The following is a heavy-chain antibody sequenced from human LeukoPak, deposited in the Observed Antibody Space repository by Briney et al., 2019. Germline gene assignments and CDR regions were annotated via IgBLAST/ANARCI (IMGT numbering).Heavy chain of an antibody. D-gene: IGHD5-12*01. V-gene: IGHV3-30*02. Sequence: GGSLRLSCVASGFTFRTYDMHWVRQAPGKGLEWVAFIRYDGNRNYYADSVKGRFTISRDNSKNTLFLQMNDLRAEDTAVYYCAKIGVATIGYYYYYMDVWGKGTTVSVSS. CDR1: GFTFRTYD. J-gene: IGHJ6*03. CDR3: AKIGVATIGYYYYYMDV. CDR2: IRYDGNRN.